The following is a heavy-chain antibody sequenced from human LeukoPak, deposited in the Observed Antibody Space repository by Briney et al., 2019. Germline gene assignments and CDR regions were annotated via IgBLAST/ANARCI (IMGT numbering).Heavy chain of an antibody. CDR3: ARGLEYSSSSDDY. CDR2: INPNSGGT. V-gene: IGHV1-2*02. Sequence: ASVKVSCKASGYTFTSYGISWVRQAPGQGLEWMGWINPNSGGTNYAQKFQGRVTMTRDTSISTAYMELSRLRSDDTAVYYCARGLEYSSSSDDYWGQGTLVTVSS. J-gene: IGHJ4*02. CDR1: GYTFTSYG. D-gene: IGHD6-6*01.